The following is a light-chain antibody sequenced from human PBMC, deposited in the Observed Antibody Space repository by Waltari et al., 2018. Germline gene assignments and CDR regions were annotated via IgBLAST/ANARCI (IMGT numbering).Light chain of an antibody. Sequence: EIVMTQSPATLSVSPGERATLSCRASQSVSSNLAWYQQKPGQAPRLLIYAASTRATGIPARFSGSGSGTKFTLTISSLQSEDFAVYYCQQYSNWPRTFGQGTKVEIK. CDR1: QSVSSN. V-gene: IGKV3-15*01. CDR3: QQYSNWPRT. J-gene: IGKJ1*01. CDR2: AAS.